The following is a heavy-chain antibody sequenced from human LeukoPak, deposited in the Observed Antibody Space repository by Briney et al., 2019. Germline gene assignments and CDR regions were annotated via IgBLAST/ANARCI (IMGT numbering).Heavy chain of an antibody. CDR2: IRYDGSSK. J-gene: IGHJ4*02. CDR1: GFSFSNYG. V-gene: IGHV3-30*02. D-gene: IGHD3-22*01. CDR3: AKDRSFVITPFDY. Sequence: GGSLRLSCAASGFSFSNYGMYWVRQAPGQGLEWVAFIRYDGSSKYHADSVKGRFTISRDNSKNTLYLQMNSLRADDTAVYYCAKDRSFVITPFDYWGQGTLVTVSS.